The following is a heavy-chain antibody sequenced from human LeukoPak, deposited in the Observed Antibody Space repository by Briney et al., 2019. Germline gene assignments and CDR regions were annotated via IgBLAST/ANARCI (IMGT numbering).Heavy chain of an antibody. CDR3: AKFTFGGVIAAFDY. D-gene: IGHD3-16*02. V-gene: IGHV3-23*01. J-gene: IGHJ4*02. Sequence: GGSLKLSCAASGFTFSSYAMSWVRQAPGKGLEWVSAISGSGGSTYYADSVKGRFTISRDNSKNTLYLQMNSLRAEDTAVYYCAKFTFGGVIAAFDYWGQGTLVTVSS. CDR2: ISGSGGST. CDR1: GFTFSSYA.